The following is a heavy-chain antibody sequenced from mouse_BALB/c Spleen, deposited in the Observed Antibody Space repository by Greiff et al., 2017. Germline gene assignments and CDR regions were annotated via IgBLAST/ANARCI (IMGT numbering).Heavy chain of an antibody. CDR1: GFTFSSYT. J-gene: IGHJ4*01. Sequence: EVLLVESGGGLVQPGGSLKLSCAASGFTFSSYTMPWVRQTPEKRLEWVAYISNGGGSTYYPDTVKGRFTISRDNAKNTLYLQMSSLTSEDTALYYCAIRLRMISYAMDYWGQGTSVTVSS. V-gene: IGHV5-12-2*01. D-gene: IGHD2-4*01. CDR3: AIRLRMISYAMDY. CDR2: ISNGGGST.